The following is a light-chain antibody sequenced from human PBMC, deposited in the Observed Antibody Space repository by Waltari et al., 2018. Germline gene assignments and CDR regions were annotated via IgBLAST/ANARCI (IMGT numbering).Light chain of an antibody. V-gene: IGKV3-20*01. J-gene: IGKJ5*01. CDR3: QQYDTSPPGIT. Sequence: EVVLTQSPGTLSLSPGERATLSCRASQSVSNNYFAWYQQKPGQAPRLLIYAAPSRAAGIPDRFSGSGSGTDFTLTISRLEPEDFAVYYCQQYDTSPPGITFGQGTRLENK. CDR1: QSVSNNY. CDR2: AAP.